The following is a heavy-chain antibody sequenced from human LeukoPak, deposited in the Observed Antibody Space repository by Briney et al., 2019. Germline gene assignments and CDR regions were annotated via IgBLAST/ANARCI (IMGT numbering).Heavy chain of an antibody. V-gene: IGHV3-23*01. J-gene: IGHJ4*02. CDR2: ISGSGGST. D-gene: IGHD3-3*01. CDR1: GFTFSSYA. CDR3: ARVDGITVFGAAHWYLDS. Sequence: TGGSLRLSCAASGFTFSSYAMSWVRQAPGKGLEWVSTISGSGGSTYYADSVKGRFTISRDNSKNTLYLQMHSLRVEDTAVYYCARVDGITVFGAAHWYLDSWGQGTPVTVSS.